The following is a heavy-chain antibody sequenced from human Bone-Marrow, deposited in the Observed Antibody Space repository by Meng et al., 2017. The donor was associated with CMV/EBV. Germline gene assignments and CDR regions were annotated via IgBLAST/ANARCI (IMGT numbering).Heavy chain of an antibody. V-gene: IGHV3-21*01. CDR2: ISSSSSYI. CDR1: GFTFSSYS. Sequence: GGSLRLSCAASGFTFSSYSMNWVRQAPGKGLEWVSSISSSSSYIYYADSVKGRFTISRDNAKNSLYLQMNSLRAEDTAVYYCARDKERFLEENAFDIWGQGTMVTVSS. CDR3: ARDKERFLEENAFDI. D-gene: IGHD3-3*01. J-gene: IGHJ3*02.